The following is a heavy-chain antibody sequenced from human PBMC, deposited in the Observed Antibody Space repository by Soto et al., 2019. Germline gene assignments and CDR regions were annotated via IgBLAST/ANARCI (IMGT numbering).Heavy chain of an antibody. J-gene: IGHJ4*02. CDR3: ARDRQKAAAGPFDY. D-gene: IGHD6-13*01. CDR2: ISYDGSSK. CDR1: GFSFSTYA. Sequence: QVQLVESGGGVVQPGRSLRLSCAASGFSFSTYAMHWVRQAPGKGLEWVAVISYDGSSKYYADSVKGRFTISRDNSKNTLYLQMNSLRAEDTSVYYCARDRQKAAAGPFDYWGQGTLVTVSS. V-gene: IGHV3-30-3*01.